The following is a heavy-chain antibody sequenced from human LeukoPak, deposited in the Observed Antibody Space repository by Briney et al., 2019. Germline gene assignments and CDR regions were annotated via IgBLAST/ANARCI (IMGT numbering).Heavy chain of an antibody. D-gene: IGHD3-10*01. J-gene: IGHJ6*02. CDR3: AKAQSSRIYYYYGVDV. CDR2: ISWGGGST. CDR1: GFSLADYA. Sequence: GGSLRLSCAASGFSLADYAMHWVRQAPGKGLEWVSLISWGGGSTYYTDSVRGRFIISRDNSANSLYLHMNSLTPEDTALYYCAKAQSSRIYYYYGVDVWGQGTTVIVSS. V-gene: IGHV3-43D*03.